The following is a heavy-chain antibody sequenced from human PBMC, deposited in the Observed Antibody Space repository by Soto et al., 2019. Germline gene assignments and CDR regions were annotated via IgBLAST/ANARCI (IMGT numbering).Heavy chain of an antibody. J-gene: IGHJ4*02. D-gene: IGHD2-21*02. V-gene: IGHV3-48*03. CDR3: ARGYGGNSRYYFDY. CDR1: GFTFSSYE. CDR2: ISSSGSTR. Sequence: PGGSLRLSCAASGFTFSSYEMNWVRQAPGKGLEWVSYISSSGSTRYFTDSVKGRFTISRDNAKNSLYLQMNGLRAEDTAVYYRARGYGGNSRYYFDYWGQGTLVTVSS.